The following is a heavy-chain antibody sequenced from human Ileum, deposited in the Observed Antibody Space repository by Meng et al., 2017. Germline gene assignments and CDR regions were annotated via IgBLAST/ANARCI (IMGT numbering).Heavy chain of an antibody. D-gene: IGHD3-10*01. V-gene: IGHV3-7*01. CDR2: IKEDGSKA. CDR1: GFMFGSYW. Sequence: GGSLRLSCAASGFMFGSYWMSWLRQAPGKGLEWVANIKEDGSKAFYLDSVKGRFTISRDNAKASVFLRMDSLRAEDTATYYCARDLFYYNSGSYPHYWGQGTLVTVSS. CDR3: ARDLFYYNSGSYPHY. J-gene: IGHJ4*02.